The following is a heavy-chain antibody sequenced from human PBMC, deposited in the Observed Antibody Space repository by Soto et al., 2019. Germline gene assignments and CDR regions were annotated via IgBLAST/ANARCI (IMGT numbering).Heavy chain of an antibody. CDR1: PVGFSGLG. V-gene: IGHV3-23*05. Sequence: EVQLLESGGRLVQPGQSLRLSCAASPVGFSGLGMSWVRQAPGKGLEWVSTIDNSGTRTHYVDSVKGRFTISRDTSKYTLDLQMDYLRAEDTALYHCVSWLSAHFDYWGRGTLVTVSS. J-gene: IGHJ4*02. CDR3: VSWLSAHFDY. D-gene: IGHD6-19*01. CDR2: IDNSGTRT.